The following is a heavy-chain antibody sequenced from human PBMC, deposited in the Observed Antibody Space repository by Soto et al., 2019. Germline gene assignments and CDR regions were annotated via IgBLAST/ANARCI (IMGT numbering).Heavy chain of an antibody. CDR3: TRDVSSRYFDL. J-gene: IGHJ2*01. Sequence: QVQLVESGGGVVQLGRSLRLSCAASGFTFRNYGMHWVRQAPGKGLEWVAVIWYDGSNTYYADSVKGRFTISRDNSKNTLHLQMNSLRAEDTAVYYCTRDVSSRYFDLWGRGSLVTVSS. V-gene: IGHV3-33*01. CDR1: GFTFRNYG. CDR2: IWYDGSNT.